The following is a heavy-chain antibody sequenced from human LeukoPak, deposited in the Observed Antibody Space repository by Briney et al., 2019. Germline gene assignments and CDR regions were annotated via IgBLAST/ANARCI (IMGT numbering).Heavy chain of an antibody. V-gene: IGHV3-7*03. J-gene: IGHJ6*02. CDR1: GFTFSSYW. Sequence: TEGSLRLSCAASGFTFSSYWMNWARQAPGKGLEWVASINHNGNVNHYVDSVKGRFTISRDNAKNSLYLQMSNLRAEDTAVYFCARGGGLDVWGQGATVTVSS. CDR3: ARGGGLDV. CDR2: INHNGNVN. D-gene: IGHD3-16*01.